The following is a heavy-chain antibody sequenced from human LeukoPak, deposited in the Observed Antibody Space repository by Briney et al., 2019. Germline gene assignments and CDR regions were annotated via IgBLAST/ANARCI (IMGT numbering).Heavy chain of an antibody. CDR3: ARDGDHIYSWLDP. CDR1: GGSISSSSYY. Sequence: SETLSLTCTVSGGSISSSSYYWGWIRQPPGKGLEWIGTIYFSGSTFYNPSLKSRVTISVDTSKNHFSLKLSSVTAADTAVYYCARDGDHIYSWLDPWGQGTLVTVSS. J-gene: IGHJ5*02. V-gene: IGHV4-39*02. CDR2: IYFSGST. D-gene: IGHD4-17*01.